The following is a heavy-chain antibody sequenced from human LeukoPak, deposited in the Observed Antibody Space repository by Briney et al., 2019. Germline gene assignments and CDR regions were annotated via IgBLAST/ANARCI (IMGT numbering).Heavy chain of an antibody. Sequence: SVKVSCKASGGTFSSYAINWVRQAPGQGLEWMGGIIPIFGTSNYAHKFQGRVTITADESTSTVYMELSSLWSDDTAIYYCAFEGYNYGYNWGQGTLVTVSS. J-gene: IGHJ4*02. V-gene: IGHV1-69*13. CDR2: IIPIFGTS. D-gene: IGHD5-18*01. CDR3: AFEGYNYGYN. CDR1: GGTFSSYA.